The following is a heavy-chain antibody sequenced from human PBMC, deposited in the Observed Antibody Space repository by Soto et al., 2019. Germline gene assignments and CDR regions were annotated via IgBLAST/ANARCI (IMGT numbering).Heavy chain of an antibody. CDR2: IDPSDSYT. V-gene: IGHV5-10-1*01. CDR1: GYSFTSYW. J-gene: IGHJ3*02. Sequence: GESLKISCKGSGYSFTSYWISWVRQMPGKGLEWMGRIDPSDSYTNYSPSFQGHVTISADKSISTAYLQWSSLKASDTAMYYCARLRSSSSGYYPDAFDIWGQGTMVTVSS. D-gene: IGHD3-22*01. CDR3: ARLRSSSSGYYPDAFDI.